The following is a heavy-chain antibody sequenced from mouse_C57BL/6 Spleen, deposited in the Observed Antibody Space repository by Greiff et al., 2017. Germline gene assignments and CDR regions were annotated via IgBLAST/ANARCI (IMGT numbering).Heavy chain of an antibody. D-gene: IGHD1-1*01. J-gene: IGHJ2*01. V-gene: IGHV14-3*01. CDR1: GFNIKNTY. CDR2: IDPANGNT. CDR3: AREAYYGSSYDGY. Sequence: EVMLVESVAELVRPGASVKLSCTASGFNIKNTYMHWVKQRPEQGLEWIGRIDPANGNTKYAPKFQGKATITADTSSNTAYLQLSSLTSEDTAIYYCAREAYYGSSYDGYWGQGTTLTVSS.